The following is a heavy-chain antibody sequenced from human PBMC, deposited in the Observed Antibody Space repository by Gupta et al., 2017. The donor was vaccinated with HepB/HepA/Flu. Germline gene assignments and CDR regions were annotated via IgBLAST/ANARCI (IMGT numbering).Heavy chain of an antibody. J-gene: IGHJ6*02. CDR1: SSYA. Sequence: SSYAMHWVRQAPGKGLEWVAVISYDGSNKYYADSVKGRFTISRDNSKNTLYLQMNSLRAEDTAVYYCAREAARGPYYYYYGMDVWGQGTTVTVS. V-gene: IGHV3-30-3*01. D-gene: IGHD6-25*01. CDR3: AREAARGPYYYYYGMDV. CDR2: ISYDGSNK.